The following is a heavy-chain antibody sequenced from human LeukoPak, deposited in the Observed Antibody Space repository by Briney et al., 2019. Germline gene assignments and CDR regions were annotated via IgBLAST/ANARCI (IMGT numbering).Heavy chain of an antibody. J-gene: IGHJ6*03. CDR1: GGSISSHY. Sequence: SETLSLTCTVSGGSISSHYWCWVRQPPGKGLEWIGYIYYSGSTNYNPSLKSRVTISVDTSKNQFSLKLSSVTAADTAVYYCAREAIVVVPAAMKRSYYYYYMDVWGKGTTVTVSS. CDR3: AREAIVVVPAAMKRSYYYYYMDV. D-gene: IGHD2-2*01. CDR2: IYYSGST. V-gene: IGHV4-59*11.